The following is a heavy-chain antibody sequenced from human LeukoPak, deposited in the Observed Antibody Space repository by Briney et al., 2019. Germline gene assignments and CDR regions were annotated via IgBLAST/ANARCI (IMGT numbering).Heavy chain of an antibody. CDR1: GFTFSNYN. CDR3: ARDPKGYYDTSGYYRYFQY. Sequence: GGSLRLSCAASGFTFSNYNMNWFRQAPGKGLEWVSSISSSTTFIYYADSVKGRFTVSRDNAKNSLYLQMNSLRAEDTAVYYCARDPKGYYDTSGYYRYFQYWGRAPWSPSPQ. CDR2: ISSSTTFI. V-gene: IGHV3-21*01. D-gene: IGHD3-22*01. J-gene: IGHJ1*01.